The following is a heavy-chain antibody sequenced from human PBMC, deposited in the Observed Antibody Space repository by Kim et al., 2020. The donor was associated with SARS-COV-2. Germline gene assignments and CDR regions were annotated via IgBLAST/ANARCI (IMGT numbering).Heavy chain of an antibody. D-gene: IGHD6-13*01. Sequence: VDSGRSRFTIYRDNAKISLYLQMNNLRAEDTAVYYCARAARTQRQQGNDFWGQGTLVTVSS. V-gene: IGHV3-7*03. CDR3: ARAARTQRQQGNDF. J-gene: IGHJ4*02.